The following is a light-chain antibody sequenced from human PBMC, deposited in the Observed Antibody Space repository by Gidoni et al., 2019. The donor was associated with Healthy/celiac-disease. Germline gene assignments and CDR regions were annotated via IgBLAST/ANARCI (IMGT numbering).Light chain of an antibody. CDR2: SNN. V-gene: IGLV1-44*01. CDR1: SSNIGSNT. CDR3: AAWDDSLNGRYV. Sequence: QSVLTQPPSASGTPGQRVTSPCSGSSSNIGSNTVNWYQQLPGTAPKLLIYSNNQRPSGVPDRFSGSKSGTSASLAISGLQSEDEADYYCAAWDDSLNGRYVFGTGTKVTVL. J-gene: IGLJ1*01.